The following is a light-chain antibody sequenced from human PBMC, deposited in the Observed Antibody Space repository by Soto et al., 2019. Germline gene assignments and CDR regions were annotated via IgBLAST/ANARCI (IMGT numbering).Light chain of an antibody. CDR1: QSISSY. CDR3: QQSYSYPWT. CDR2: AAS. J-gene: IGKJ1*01. V-gene: IGKV1-39*01. Sequence: DIQMTQSPSSLSASVGDRVTITCRASQSISSYLNWYQQKPGQAPKLLIYAASSLQSGIPSRFSGSGSGTDFTLTISSLQPEDFATYYCQQSYSYPWTFGQGTKVDIK.